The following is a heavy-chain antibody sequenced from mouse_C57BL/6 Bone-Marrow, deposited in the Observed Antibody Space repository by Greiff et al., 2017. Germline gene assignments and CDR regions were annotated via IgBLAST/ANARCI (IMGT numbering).Heavy chain of an antibody. Sequence: DVHLVESGGGLVKPGGSLKLSCAASGFTFSDYGMHWVRQAPEKGLEWVAYISSGSSTIYYADTVKGRFTISRDNAKNTLFLQMTSLRSEDTAMYYCARGKLPLYWYFDVWGTGTTVTVSS. J-gene: IGHJ1*03. CDR2: ISSGSSTI. CDR1: GFTFSDYG. V-gene: IGHV5-17*01. D-gene: IGHD2-12*01. CDR3: ARGKLPLYWYFDV.